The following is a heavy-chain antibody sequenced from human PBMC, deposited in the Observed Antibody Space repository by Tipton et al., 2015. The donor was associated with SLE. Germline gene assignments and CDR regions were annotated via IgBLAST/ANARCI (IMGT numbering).Heavy chain of an antibody. CDR3: ARDPKTPDAFDI. CDR2: IYYTGNT. CDR1: GGPISNYY. V-gene: IGHV4-59*01. Sequence: TLSLTCSVSGGPISNYYWSWIRQPPGKGLEWIGYIYYTGNTNYNPSLKSRVTMSVDTSKNQFSLNLTSVTAADTAVYYCARDPKTPDAFDIWGQGTMVTVSS. J-gene: IGHJ3*02. D-gene: IGHD2-15*01.